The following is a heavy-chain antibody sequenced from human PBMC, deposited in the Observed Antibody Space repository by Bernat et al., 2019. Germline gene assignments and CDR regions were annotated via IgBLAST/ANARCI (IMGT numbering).Heavy chain of an antibody. J-gene: IGHJ5*02. CDR2: IIPIFGTA. CDR3: ARLGPIYCGSSGYKFDP. Sequence: QVQLVQSGAEVKKPGSSVKVSCKASGGTFSSYAISWVRQAPGQGLEWMGGIIPIFGTANYAQRFQGRVTITADESTSTAYMELSSLRSEETAVYYCARLGPIYCGSSGYKFDPWGQGTLVTVSS. D-gene: IGHD3-22*01. CDR1: GGTFSSYA. V-gene: IGHV1-69*01.